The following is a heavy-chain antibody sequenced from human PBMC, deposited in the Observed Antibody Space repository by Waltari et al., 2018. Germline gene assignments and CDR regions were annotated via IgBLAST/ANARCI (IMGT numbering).Heavy chain of an antibody. CDR2: RNHSGST. V-gene: IGHV4-34*01. CDR3: AREEVYCSGGSCYSLYGWFDT. D-gene: IGHD2-15*01. J-gene: IGHJ5*02. CDR1: GGSFSGYY. Sequence: QEQLQQWGAGLLKPSETLSLTCAVYGGSFSGYYWSWIRQPPGQGREWIGERNHSGSTNDNPSLKSRVTISVDTSKNQFSLKLSSVTAADTAVYYCAREEVYCSGGSCYSLYGWFDTGGQGTRDTVSS.